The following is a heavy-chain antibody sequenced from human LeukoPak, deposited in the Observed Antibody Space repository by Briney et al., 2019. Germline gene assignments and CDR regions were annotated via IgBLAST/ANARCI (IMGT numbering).Heavy chain of an antibody. D-gene: IGHD6-6*01. CDR2: IKQDGSEK. J-gene: IGHJ4*02. CDR3: ARGLGYSSSSGPLGY. V-gene: IGHV3-7*04. CDR1: GFTFSSYW. Sequence: GGYLRLSCAASGFTFSSYWMSWVRQAPEKGLEWVANIKQDGSEKYYVDSVKGRFTISRDNAKNSLYLQMNSLRAEDTAVYYCARGLGYSSSSGPLGYWGQGTLVTVSS.